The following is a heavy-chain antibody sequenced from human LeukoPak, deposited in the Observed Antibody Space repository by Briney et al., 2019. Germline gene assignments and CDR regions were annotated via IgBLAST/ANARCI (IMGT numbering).Heavy chain of an antibody. CDR3: ATVDISYYDSSGPLGY. V-gene: IGHV1-24*01. CDR1: GYTLTELS. D-gene: IGHD3-22*01. J-gene: IGHJ4*02. CDR2: FDPEDGGT. Sequence: ASVKVSCKVSGYTLTELSMHWVRQAPGKGLEWMGGFDPEDGGTIYAQKFQGRVTMTEDTSTDTAYMELSSLRSEDTAVYYCATVDISYYDSSGPLGYWGQGTLVTVSS.